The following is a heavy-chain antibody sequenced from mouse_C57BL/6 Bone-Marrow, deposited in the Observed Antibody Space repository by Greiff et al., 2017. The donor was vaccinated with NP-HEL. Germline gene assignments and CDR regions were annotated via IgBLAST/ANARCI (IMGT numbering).Heavy chain of an antibody. CDR1: GFNIKDDY. CDR3: TTGVTVVATYYFDY. CDR2: IDPENGDT. Sequence: VQLQQSGAELVRPGASVKLSCTASGFNIKDDYMHWVKQRPEQGLEWIGWIDPENGDTEYASKFQGKATITADTSSNTAYLQLSSLTSEDTAVYYCTTGVTVVATYYFDYWGQGTTLTVSS. D-gene: IGHD1-1*01. V-gene: IGHV14-4*01. J-gene: IGHJ2*01.